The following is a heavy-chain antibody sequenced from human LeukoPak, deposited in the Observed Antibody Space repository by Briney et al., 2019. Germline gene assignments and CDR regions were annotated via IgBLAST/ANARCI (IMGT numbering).Heavy chain of an antibody. CDR2: TRYDGSNK. CDR3: AKTRGYCSGGTCSYMDV. CDR1: GFTFSSYG. V-gene: IGHV3-30*02. J-gene: IGHJ6*03. Sequence: PGGSLRLSCAASGFTFSSYGMHWVRQAPGKGLEWVAFTRYDGSNKDYADSVKGRFTISRDNSKNTLYLQMNSLRAEDTAVYYCAKTRGYCSGGTCSYMDVWGKGTTVTVSS. D-gene: IGHD2-15*01.